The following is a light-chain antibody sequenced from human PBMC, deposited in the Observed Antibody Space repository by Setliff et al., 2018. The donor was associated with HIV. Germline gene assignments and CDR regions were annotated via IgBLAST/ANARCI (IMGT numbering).Light chain of an antibody. CDR1: DIVVGGHNF. CDR3: SSYTTSNSLYV. Sequence: SVLAQPASVSGSPGQSSTITCTGSDIVVGGHNFVSWYQHHPDKASRLIIYEATNRPSGVSSRFSGYKSGNTAFLTISGLQAEDEAVYFCSSYTTSNSLYVFATGTKVTVL. CDR2: EAT. V-gene: IGLV2-14*01. J-gene: IGLJ1*01.